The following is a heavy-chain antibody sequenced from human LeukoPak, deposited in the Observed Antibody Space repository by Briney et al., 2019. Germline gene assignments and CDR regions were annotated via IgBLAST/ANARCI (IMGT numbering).Heavy chain of an antibody. D-gene: IGHD3-22*01. Sequence: SQTLSLTCAISGDSVSSKSAAWNWIRQSPSRGLEWLGRTYCRSKWYNDYAVFVKSRITVNPDTSKNQFSLQLNSVTLEDTAVYYCARAVYDSSGYYSEYFQKWGQGTLVTVSS. CDR3: ARAVYDSSGYYSEYFQK. CDR2: TYCRSKWYN. J-gene: IGHJ1*01. V-gene: IGHV6-1*01. CDR1: GDSVSSKSAA.